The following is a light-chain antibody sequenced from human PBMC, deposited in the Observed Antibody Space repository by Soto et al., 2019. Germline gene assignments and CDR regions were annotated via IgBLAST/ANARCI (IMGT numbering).Light chain of an antibody. CDR1: ISDVGAYND. V-gene: IGLV2-8*01. CDR2: EVT. Sequence: QSALTQPPSASGSVGQSVTISCTGTISDVGAYNDVSWYQQHPGKAPKLMIYEVTRRPSGVPNRFSGSKSGNTASLNVSGLQAEDEGDYYCCSYADNNDYVFGTGTKLTVL. J-gene: IGLJ1*01. CDR3: CSYADNNDYV.